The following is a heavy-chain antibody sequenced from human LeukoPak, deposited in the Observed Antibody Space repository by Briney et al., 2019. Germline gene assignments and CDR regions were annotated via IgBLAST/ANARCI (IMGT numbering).Heavy chain of an antibody. D-gene: IGHD5-12*01. CDR3: ARATRRGYSGYDTGYYFDY. V-gene: IGHV4-30-4*01. CDR2: IYYSGST. Sequence: PSETLSLTCTVSGGSISSGDYYWSWIRQPPGKGLEWIGYIYYSGSTYYNPSLKSRVTISVDTSKNQFSLKLSSVTAADTAVYYCARATRRGYSGYDTGYYFDYWGQGTLVTVSS. J-gene: IGHJ4*02. CDR1: GGSISSGDYY.